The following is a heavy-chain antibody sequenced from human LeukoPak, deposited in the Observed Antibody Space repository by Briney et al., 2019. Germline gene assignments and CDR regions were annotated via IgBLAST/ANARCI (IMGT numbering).Heavy chain of an antibody. CDR1: GASVSRDY. D-gene: IGHD2/OR15-2a*01. CDR3: ARHPFQYPFDH. CDR2: IYHSGHT. V-gene: IGHV4-59*08. J-gene: IGHJ5*02. Sequence: SETLSLTCTVSGASVSRDYWSWIRQSPGKGLEWIGYIYHSGHTMSNPSLKSRVSLSLDTSNNQFSLKLSSVPAADTAVYYCARHPFQYPFDHWGQGTVVSVSS.